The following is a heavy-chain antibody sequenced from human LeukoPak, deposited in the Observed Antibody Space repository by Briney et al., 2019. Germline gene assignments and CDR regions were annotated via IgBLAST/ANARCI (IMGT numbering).Heavy chain of an antibody. J-gene: IGHJ3*02. CDR2: INHSGST. CDR1: GGSISSYY. D-gene: IGHD3-22*01. CDR3: ARKFFDSSGRAFDI. Sequence: SETLSLTCTVSGGSISSYYWSWIRQPPGKGLEWIGEINHSGSTNYNPSLKSRVTISVDTSKNQFSLKLSSVTAADTAVYYCARKFFDSSGRAFDIWGQGTMVTVSS. V-gene: IGHV4-34*01.